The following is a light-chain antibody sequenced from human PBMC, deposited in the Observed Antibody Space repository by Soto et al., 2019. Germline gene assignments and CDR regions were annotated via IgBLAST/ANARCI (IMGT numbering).Light chain of an antibody. Sequence: QPVLTQPPSVSGAPGQRVTISCTGSSTNIGAGYDVHWYQQPPGKGPKLLIFENNKRPSGVPDRFSGSKSGTSASLAITGLLPEDEADYYCQSFDSGLSVVFGGGTQLTVL. J-gene: IGLJ2*01. CDR1: STNIGAGYD. CDR2: ENN. V-gene: IGLV1-40*01. CDR3: QSFDSGLSVV.